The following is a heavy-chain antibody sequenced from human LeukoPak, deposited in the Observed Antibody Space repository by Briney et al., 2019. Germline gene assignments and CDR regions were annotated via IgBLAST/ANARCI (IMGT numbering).Heavy chain of an antibody. CDR3: TRQIRYTYDPNWFHP. V-gene: IGHV4-39*01. J-gene: IGHJ5*02. Sequence: SETLSLTCSVSGDSITATSYYWAWIRQPPGKGLDWIGSIYYSGNINYDPSLQSRVTISVDTSKNQFSLNLSSVTAADTAVYFCTRQIRYTYDPNWFHPWGQGTLVTVSS. D-gene: IGHD5-12*01. CDR1: GDSITATSYY. CDR2: IYYSGNI.